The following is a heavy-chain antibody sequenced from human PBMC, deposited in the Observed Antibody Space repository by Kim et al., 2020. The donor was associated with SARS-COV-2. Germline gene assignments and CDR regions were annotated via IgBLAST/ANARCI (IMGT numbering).Heavy chain of an antibody. Sequence: ASVKVSCKASGYTFTSYAMHWVRQAPGQRLEWMGWINAGNGNTNYSQKFQGRVTITRDTSASTAYMELSSLRSEDTAVYYCARDVRFGGRGLLDYWGQGTLVTVSS. J-gene: IGHJ4*02. V-gene: IGHV1-3*01. CDR2: INAGNGNT. CDR1: GYTFTSYA. D-gene: IGHD3-16*01. CDR3: ARDVRFGGRGLLDY.